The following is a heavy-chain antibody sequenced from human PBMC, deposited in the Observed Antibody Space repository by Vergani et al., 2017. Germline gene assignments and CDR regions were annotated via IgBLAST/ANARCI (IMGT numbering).Heavy chain of an antibody. J-gene: IGHJ3*02. D-gene: IGHD3-9*01. Sequence: QVQLVQSGSELKKPGASVKVSCKASGYTFTNYAMNWVRQAPGQGLEWMGGINTNTGNPTYAQGFTGRFVFSLDTAVSTAYLQISSLKAEDTAVYYCARGGSGYFDWLSNDAFDIWGQGTMVTVSS. CDR2: INTNTGNP. V-gene: IGHV7-4-1*02. CDR1: GYTFTNYA. CDR3: ARGGSGYFDWLSNDAFDI.